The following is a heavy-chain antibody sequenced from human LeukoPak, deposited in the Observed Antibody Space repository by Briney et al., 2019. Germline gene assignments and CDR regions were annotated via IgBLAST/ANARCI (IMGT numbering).Heavy chain of an antibody. V-gene: IGHV5-51*01. Sequence: GESLKISCKGSGYSFTSYWIGWVRPMPGKGLEWMGIIYPGDSDTRYSPSFQGQVTISADKSISTAYLQWSSLKASDTAMYYCARFIVVVVAATHYFDYWGQGTLVTVSS. CDR3: ARFIVVVVAATHYFDY. CDR2: IYPGDSDT. J-gene: IGHJ4*02. CDR1: GYSFTSYW. D-gene: IGHD2-15*01.